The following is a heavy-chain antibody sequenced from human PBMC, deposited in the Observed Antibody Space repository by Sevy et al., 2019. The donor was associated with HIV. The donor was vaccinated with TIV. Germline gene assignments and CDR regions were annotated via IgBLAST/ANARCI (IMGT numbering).Heavy chain of an antibody. D-gene: IGHD2-8*01. V-gene: IGHV3-23*01. Sequence: GGSLRLSCAASGFDFSIYSMSWVRQAPGKGLEWFSTLSFGCGKINYADSVKGRFTISRDNSKSSVYLQMNNMRVEDTAVYYCAREGCTKPHDYWGQGTLVTVSS. CDR1: GFDFSIYS. CDR2: LSFGCGKI. J-gene: IGHJ4*02. CDR3: AREGCTKPHDY.